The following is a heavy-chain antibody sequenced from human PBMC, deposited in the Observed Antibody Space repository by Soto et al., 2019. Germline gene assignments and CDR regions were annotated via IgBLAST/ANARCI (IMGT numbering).Heavy chain of an antibody. V-gene: IGHV3-15*01. J-gene: IGHJ4*02. CDR2: IKSKTDGGTT. D-gene: IGHD5-18*01. Sequence: EVQLVESGGGLVKPGGSLRLSCAASGFTFSNAWMSWVRQAPGKGLEWVGRIKSKTDGGTTDYAAPVKGRFTISRDDSKNTLYLQMNSLKTEDTAVYYCTRDSSDTAMVGFDYWGQGTLVTVSS. CDR3: TRDSSDTAMVGFDY. CDR1: GFTFSNAW.